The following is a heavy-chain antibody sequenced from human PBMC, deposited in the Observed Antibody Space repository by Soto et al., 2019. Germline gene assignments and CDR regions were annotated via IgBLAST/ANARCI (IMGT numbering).Heavy chain of an antibody. CDR3: ARGGEGDFWSGYYNYYYYYGMDV. Sequence: SVKVSCKASGYTFTSYDINWLRQATGQGLEWMGWMNPNSGNTGYAQKFQGRVTMTRNTSISTAYMELSSLRSEDTAVYYCARGGEGDFWSGYYNYYYYYGMDVWGQGTTVTVSS. J-gene: IGHJ6*02. D-gene: IGHD3-3*01. V-gene: IGHV1-8*01. CDR1: GYTFTSYD. CDR2: MNPNSGNT.